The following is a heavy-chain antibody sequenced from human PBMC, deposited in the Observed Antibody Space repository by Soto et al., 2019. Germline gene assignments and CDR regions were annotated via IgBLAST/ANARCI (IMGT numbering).Heavy chain of an antibody. V-gene: IGHV3-23*01. Sequence: PEGSLRLSCAASGFTFSSYAMSWVRQAAGKGLEWVSRISDDGARIDYADFVKGRFTIARDNAKNTLFLQMRSLRGEDTAVYYCARGPRPSSTGTGALWGRGALVPVSS. CDR3: ARGPRPSSTGTGAL. CDR2: ISDDGARI. J-gene: IGHJ4*02. D-gene: IGHD1-1*01. CDR1: GFTFSSYA.